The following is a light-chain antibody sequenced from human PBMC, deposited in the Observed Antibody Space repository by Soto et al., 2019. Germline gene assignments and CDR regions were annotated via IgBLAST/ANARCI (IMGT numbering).Light chain of an antibody. CDR2: GAS. J-gene: IGKJ1*01. V-gene: IGKV3-20*01. CDR3: QQYNNSLWT. Sequence: DTVLTQSPGTLSLSPGERAILSCRASQSVSSTYLAWYQQKPGQAPRLLIYGASSRATGIPDRFSGSGSGTDFTLTISRLEPEDFAVYYCQQYNNSLWTFGQGTKVDIK. CDR1: QSVSSTY.